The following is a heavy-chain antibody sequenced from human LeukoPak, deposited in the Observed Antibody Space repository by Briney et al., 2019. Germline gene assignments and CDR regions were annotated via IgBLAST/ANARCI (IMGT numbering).Heavy chain of an antibody. J-gene: IGHJ6*04. CDR2: ISSSGSTI. Sequence: GGSLRLSCAASGFTFSSYAMSWVRQAPGKGLEWVSYISSSGSTIYYADSVKGRFTISRDNAKNSLYLQMNSLRAEDTAVYYCAELSITMIGGVWGKGTTVTISS. D-gene: IGHD3-10*02. V-gene: IGHV3-48*03. CDR1: GFTFSSYA. CDR3: AELSITMIGGV.